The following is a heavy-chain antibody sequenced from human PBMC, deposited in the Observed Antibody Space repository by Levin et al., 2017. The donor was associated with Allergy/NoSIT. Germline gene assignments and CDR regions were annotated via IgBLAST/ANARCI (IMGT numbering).Heavy chain of an antibody. CDR1: GFTFSSYA. D-gene: IGHD2-2*01. J-gene: IGHJ4*02. V-gene: IGHV3-30-3*01. CDR2: ISYDGSNK. CDR3: ARAARKYCSSTSCYAYFDY. Sequence: PGGSLRLSCAASGFTFSSYAMHWVRQAPGKGLEWVAVISYDGSNKYYADSVKGRFTISRDNSKNTLYLQMNSLRAEDTAVYYCARAARKYCSSTSCYAYFDYWGQGTLVTVSS.